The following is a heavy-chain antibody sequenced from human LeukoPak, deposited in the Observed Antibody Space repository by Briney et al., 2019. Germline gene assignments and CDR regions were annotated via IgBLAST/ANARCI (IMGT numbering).Heavy chain of an antibody. V-gene: IGHV4-34*01. CDR2: INHSGST. D-gene: IGHD6-13*01. J-gene: IGHJ4*02. CDR1: GGSFNGYY. CDR3: ARGRRAAAGPNDY. Sequence: SETLSLTCAVYGGSFNGYYWSWLRQPPGKGLEWIGEINHSGSTNYNPSLKSRVAISVDTSKNQFSLKLSSVTAADTAVYYCARGRRAAAGPNDYWGQGTLVTVSS.